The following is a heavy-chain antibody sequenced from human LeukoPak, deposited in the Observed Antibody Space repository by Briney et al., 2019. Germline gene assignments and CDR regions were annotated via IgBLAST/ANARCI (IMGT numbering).Heavy chain of an antibody. D-gene: IGHD3-3*01. J-gene: IGHJ4*02. Sequence: GGSLRLSCAASGFTFSDYYMSWIRQAPGKGLEWISYISGSGTTIYYADSVKGRFTISRDNARTSLYLQMTSLGAEDTAVYYCVRVYSGFYDFWSDYGWGQGTLVTVSS. CDR3: VRVYSGFYDFWSDYG. CDR1: GFTFSDYY. V-gene: IGHV3-11*01. CDR2: ISGSGTTI.